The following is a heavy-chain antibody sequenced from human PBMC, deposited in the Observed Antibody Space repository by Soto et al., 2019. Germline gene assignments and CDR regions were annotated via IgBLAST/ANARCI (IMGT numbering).Heavy chain of an antibody. V-gene: IGHV3-23*01. Sequence: EVQLLESGGGLVQPGGSLRLSCAASGFTFSSYAMSWVRQAPGKGLEWVSAISGSGGSTYYADSVKGRFTISRDNSKNTLYLQMNCLRAEDTAVYYCAKVQDSSGWYRADFDYWGQGTLVTVSS. CDR1: GFTFSSYA. D-gene: IGHD6-19*01. CDR2: ISGSGGST. CDR3: AKVQDSSGWYRADFDY. J-gene: IGHJ4*02.